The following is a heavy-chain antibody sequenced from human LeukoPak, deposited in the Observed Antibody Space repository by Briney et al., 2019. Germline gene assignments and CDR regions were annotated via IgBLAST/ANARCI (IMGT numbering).Heavy chain of an antibody. CDR2: INPNSGGT. J-gene: IGHJ4*02. CDR1: GYTFTGYY. CDR3: ARLRTSDGHYFDY. V-gene: IGHV1-2*02. Sequence: ASVKVSCKASGYTFTGYYMHWVRQAPGQGLEWMGWINPNSGGTNYAQKFQGRVTMTRDTSISTAYMELSRLRSDDTAVYYCARLRTSDGHYFDYWGQGTLVTVSS. D-gene: IGHD4/OR15-4a*01.